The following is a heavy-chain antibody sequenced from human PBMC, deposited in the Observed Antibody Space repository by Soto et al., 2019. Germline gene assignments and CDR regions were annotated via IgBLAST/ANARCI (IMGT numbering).Heavy chain of an antibody. D-gene: IGHD2-2*01. CDR2: IIPILGIA. J-gene: IGHJ4*02. CDR1: GGTFSSYT. V-gene: IGHV1-69*02. Sequence: SVKVSCKASGGTFSSYTISWVRQAPGQGLEWMGRIIPILGIANYAQKFQGRVTITADKSTSTAYMELSSLRSEDTAVYYCARGIVVVPAATQPYFDYWGQGTLVTVSS. CDR3: ARGIVVVPAATQPYFDY.